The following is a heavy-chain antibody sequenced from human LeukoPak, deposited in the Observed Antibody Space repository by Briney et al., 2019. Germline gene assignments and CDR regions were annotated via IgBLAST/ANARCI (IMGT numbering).Heavy chain of an antibody. CDR2: ISGSGGST. J-gene: IGHJ1*01. Sequence: PGGSLRLSCAASGFTFSSYAMRWVRQAPGKGLEWVSAISGSGGSTYYADSVKGRFTISRDNSKNTLYLQMNSLRAEDTAVYYCAKDLSSGWYAEYFQHWGQGTLVTVSS. V-gene: IGHV3-23*01. D-gene: IGHD6-19*01. CDR1: GFTFSSYA. CDR3: AKDLSSGWYAEYFQH.